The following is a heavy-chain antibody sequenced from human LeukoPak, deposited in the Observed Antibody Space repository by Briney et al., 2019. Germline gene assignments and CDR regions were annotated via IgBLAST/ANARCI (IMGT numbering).Heavy chain of an antibody. D-gene: IGHD2-15*01. J-gene: IGHJ1*01. V-gene: IGHV3-13*01. CDR1: GFTFSNYD. Sequence: PGGSLRLSCAASGFTFSNYDMHWVRQATGKGLEWVSGIGTAGDIYYPGSVKGRFTISRDNSKNTLYLQMSGLRAEDTAVYYCTTDPGWLYFQQWGQGTLVTVSS. CDR3: TTDPGWLYFQQ. CDR2: IGTAGDI.